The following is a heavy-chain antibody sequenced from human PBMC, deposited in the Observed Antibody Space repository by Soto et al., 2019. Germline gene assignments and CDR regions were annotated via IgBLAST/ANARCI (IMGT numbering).Heavy chain of an antibody. V-gene: IGHV5-51*01. Sequence: PGGSLKISCKGSGYSFNNNWIGWVRQMPGKGLEWMGIIHPGDCDSRYSPSFQGQVTMSDDKSIDTAYLQWGSLKASETAMFYCARRDNSGFPDYWGQGTLVTVSS. J-gene: IGHJ4*02. CDR1: GYSFNNNW. D-gene: IGHD3-22*01. CDR3: ARRDNSGFPDY. CDR2: IHPGDCDS.